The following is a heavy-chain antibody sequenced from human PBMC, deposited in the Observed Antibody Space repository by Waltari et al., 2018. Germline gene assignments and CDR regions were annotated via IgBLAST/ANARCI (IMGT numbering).Heavy chain of an antibody. CDR2: ISYDGSNK. Sequence: QVQLVESGGGVVQPGRSLRLSCAASGFTFSSYAMHWVRQAPGKGLEWVAVISYDGSNKDYADSGKGRVTISRDNSKNTLYLQMNSLRAEDTAVYYCARDRSSRWYYDAFDIWGQGTMVTVSS. V-gene: IGHV3-30-3*01. J-gene: IGHJ3*02. CDR3: ARDRSSRWYYDAFDI. CDR1: GFTFSSYA. D-gene: IGHD6-19*01.